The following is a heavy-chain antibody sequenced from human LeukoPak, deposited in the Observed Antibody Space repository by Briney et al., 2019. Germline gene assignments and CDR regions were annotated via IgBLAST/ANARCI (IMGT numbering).Heavy chain of an antibody. CDR1: GYTFTSYG. CDR3: ARIGMITFRGPLGPDY. CDR2: ISAYNGNT. Sequence: ASVKVSCKASGYTFTSYGISWVRQAPGQGLEWMGWISAYNGNTNYAQELQGRVTMTTDTSTSTAYMELRSLRSDVTAVYYCARIGMITFRGPLGPDYWGQGNLVTVSS. J-gene: IGHJ4*02. V-gene: IGHV1-18*01. D-gene: IGHD3-16*01.